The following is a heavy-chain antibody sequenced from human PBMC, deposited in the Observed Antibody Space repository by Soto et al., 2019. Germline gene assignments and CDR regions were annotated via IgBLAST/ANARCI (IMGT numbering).Heavy chain of an antibody. J-gene: IGHJ4*02. Sequence: QVRLEQSGPEVKKTGASVKVSCKASGYTFTSYGISWVRQAPGQGLEWMGWINIYSGDANYAQSFKDGGTMTRDTSTNTVYMEMRTLRSDDTAVYYCARALYYYDNSGLAYWGQGTLVTVSS. D-gene: IGHD3-22*01. V-gene: IGHV1-18*01. CDR2: INIYSGDA. CDR1: GYTFTSYG. CDR3: ARALYYYDNSGLAY.